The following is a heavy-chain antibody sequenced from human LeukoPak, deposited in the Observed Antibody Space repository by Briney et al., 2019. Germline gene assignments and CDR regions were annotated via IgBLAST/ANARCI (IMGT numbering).Heavy chain of an antibody. CDR2: IKEDGSEK. J-gene: IGHJ6*02. CDR1: GFIFSNYW. Sequence: GGSLRLSCAASGFIFSNYWMTWVRQAPGQGLEWVANIKEDGSEKYYVDSVKGRFTISRDNAKNSLYLQMNSLRAEDTAVYYCGRAGYSSSWPPYYYYGTDVWGQGTTVTVSS. D-gene: IGHD6-13*01. V-gene: IGHV3-7*05. CDR3: GRAGYSSSWPPYYYYGTDV.